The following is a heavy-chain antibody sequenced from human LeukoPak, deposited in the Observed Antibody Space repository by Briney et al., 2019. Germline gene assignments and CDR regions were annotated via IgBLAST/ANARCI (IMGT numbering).Heavy chain of an antibody. CDR2: ISAYNGNT. V-gene: IGHV1-18*01. D-gene: IGHD6-13*01. Sequence: GAPVKVSCKASGYTFTSYGISWVRQAPGQGLVWMGWISAYNGNTNYAQKLQGRVTMTTDTSTSTAYMELRSLRSDDTAVYYCARGPMGDIAAAGTLDYWGQGTLVTVSS. CDR1: GYTFTSYG. J-gene: IGHJ4*02. CDR3: ARGPMGDIAAAGTLDY.